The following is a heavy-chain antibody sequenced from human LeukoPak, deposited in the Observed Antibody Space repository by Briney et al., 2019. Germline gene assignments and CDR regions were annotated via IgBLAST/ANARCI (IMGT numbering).Heavy chain of an antibody. J-gene: IGHJ4*02. D-gene: IGHD6-19*01. Sequence: GGSLRLSCAASGFTFSSYAMSWVRQAPGKGLEWVSAISGSGGSTYYADSVKGRFTISRDNSKNTLYLQMNSLRAEDTAVYYCAKRMSSSGWYGGGYFDYWGQGTLVTVSS. CDR2: ISGSGGST. CDR1: GFTFSSYA. V-gene: IGHV3-23*01. CDR3: AKRMSSSGWYGGGYFDY.